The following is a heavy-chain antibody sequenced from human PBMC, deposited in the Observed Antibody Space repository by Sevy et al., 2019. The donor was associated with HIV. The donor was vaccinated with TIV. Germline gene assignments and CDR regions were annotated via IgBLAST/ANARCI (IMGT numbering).Heavy chain of an antibody. CDR2: INPNSGGT. V-gene: IGHV1-2*02. Sequence: ASVKVSCKASGYTFTGYFMHWVRQAPGQGLEWMGWINPNSGGTNYAQKFQGRVTMTRDTSISTAYMQLNSLKSDDTAVYDCERGRDPIGYCSTTSCYMVAYWGQGALVTVSS. CDR3: ERGRDPIGYCSTTSCYMVAY. D-gene: IGHD2-2*02. J-gene: IGHJ4*02. CDR1: GYTFTGYF.